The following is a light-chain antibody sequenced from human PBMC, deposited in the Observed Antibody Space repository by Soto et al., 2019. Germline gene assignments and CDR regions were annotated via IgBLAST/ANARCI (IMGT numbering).Light chain of an antibody. J-gene: IGLJ2*01. Sequence: QSVLTQPPSASGTPGQRVTISCSGSNSNIGSNTVNWYQQLPATAPKLLINDNNKRPSVVPGRFSASTSGTTASLAISGLESEDDEDYYCASWYVRLSGVVFGGGTKLTVL. CDR1: NSNIGSNT. V-gene: IGLV1-44*01. CDR3: ASWYVRLSGVV. CDR2: DNN.